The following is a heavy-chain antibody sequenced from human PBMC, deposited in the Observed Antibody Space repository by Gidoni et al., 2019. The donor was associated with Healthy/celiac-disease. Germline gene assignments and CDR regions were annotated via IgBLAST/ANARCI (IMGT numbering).Heavy chain of an antibody. CDR1: GGSISSSSYY. V-gene: IGHV4-39*01. CDR2: IYYSGST. D-gene: IGHD3-16*01. CDR3: ARAGGGGLDYFDY. J-gene: IGHJ4*02. Sequence: QLQLQESGPGLVKPSETLSLTCTVSGGSISSSSYYWGWIRQPPGQGLEWIGSIYYSGSTYYNPSLKSRVTISVDTSKNQFSLKLSSVTAADTAVYYCARAGGGGLDYFDYWGQGTLVTVSS.